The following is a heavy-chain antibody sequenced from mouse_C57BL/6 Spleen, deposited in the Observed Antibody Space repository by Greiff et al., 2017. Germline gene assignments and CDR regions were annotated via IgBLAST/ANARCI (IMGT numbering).Heavy chain of an antibody. Sequence: QVQLKQSGAELVKPGASVKISCKASGYAFSSYWMNWVKQRPGKGLEWIGQIYPGDGDTNYNGKFKGKATLTADKSSSTAYMQLSSLTSEDSAVYFCAREGYYGTWFAYWGQGTLVTVSA. CDR2: IYPGDGDT. CDR1: GYAFSSYW. J-gene: IGHJ3*01. CDR3: AREGYYGTWFAY. V-gene: IGHV1-80*01. D-gene: IGHD2-1*01.